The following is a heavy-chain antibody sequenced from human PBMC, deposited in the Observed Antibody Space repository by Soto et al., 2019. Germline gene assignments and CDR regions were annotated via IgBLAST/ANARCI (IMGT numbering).Heavy chain of an antibody. CDR1: GFTFSDYY. CDR2: ISNSGRTL. Sequence: QVQLVESGGGLVKPGGSLRLSCAASGFTFSDYYMSWIRQAPGKGLEWVSYISNSGRTLYYADSMKGRFTISRDNARNSLFLQMNSLRSDDTAVYYCARDLGAVSGGVYSSSSGGYFFDFWGQGTLVTVSS. V-gene: IGHV3-11*01. J-gene: IGHJ4*02. D-gene: IGHD6-6*01. CDR3: ARDLGAVSGGVYSSSSGGYFFDF.